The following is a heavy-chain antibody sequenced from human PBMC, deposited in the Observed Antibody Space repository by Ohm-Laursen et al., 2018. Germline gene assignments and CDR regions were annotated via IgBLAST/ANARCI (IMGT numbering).Heavy chain of an antibody. CDR2: ISSSGNTI. V-gene: IGHV3-48*04. J-gene: IGHJ6*02. Sequence: SLRLSCTAFGFTFSSYGMSWVRQAPGKGLEWVSYISSSGNTIYYADSVKGRFTISRDNAKNTLYLQMNSLRVEDTAVYFCARDKYSKYYYYYGLGVWGQGTTVTVSS. D-gene: IGHD4-11*01. CDR1: GFTFSSYG. CDR3: ARDKYSKYYYYYGLGV.